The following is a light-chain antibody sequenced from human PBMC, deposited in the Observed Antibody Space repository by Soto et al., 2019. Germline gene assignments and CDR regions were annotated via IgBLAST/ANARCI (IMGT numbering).Light chain of an antibody. CDR2: GSS. Sequence: EVVLTQSPGPLPLSPRERATLSFRVSQRFNNNYVAWYQQKPGNAPSLLIYGSSNRATGIPVRFSGSGSGTHFSLTISRVEAEDFAVYYCQKYGSSSRNFGGATKWEIK. V-gene: IGKV3-20*01. CDR3: QKYGSSSRN. J-gene: IGKJ4*01. CDR1: QRFNNNY.